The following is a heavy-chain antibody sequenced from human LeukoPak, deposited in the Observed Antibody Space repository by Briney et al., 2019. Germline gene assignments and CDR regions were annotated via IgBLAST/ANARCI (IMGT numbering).Heavy chain of an antibody. CDR3: ARDPCSGGSCYFDY. D-gene: IGHD2-15*01. Sequence: PGGSLRLSCAASGFTFSSYAMSWVRQAPGKGLDWVSAISGSGGSTYYADSVKGRFTISRDNSKNTLYLQMNSLRAEDTAVYYCARDPCSGGSCYFDYWGQGTLVTVSS. CDR1: GFTFSSYA. CDR2: ISGSGGST. J-gene: IGHJ4*02. V-gene: IGHV3-23*01.